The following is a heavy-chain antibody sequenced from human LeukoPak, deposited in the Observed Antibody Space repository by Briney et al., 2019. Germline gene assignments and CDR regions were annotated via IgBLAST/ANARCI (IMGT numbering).Heavy chain of an antibody. Sequence: PGGSLRLSCAASGFTFSSYAMSWVRQAPGKGLQWVSAISGSGGSTYYADSVKGRFTISRDNSKNTLYLQMNSLRAEDTAVYYCAKSCYDSSGSDAFDIWGQGTMVTVSS. J-gene: IGHJ3*02. D-gene: IGHD3-22*01. CDR2: ISGSGGST. CDR1: GFTFSSYA. V-gene: IGHV3-23*01. CDR3: AKSCYDSSGSDAFDI.